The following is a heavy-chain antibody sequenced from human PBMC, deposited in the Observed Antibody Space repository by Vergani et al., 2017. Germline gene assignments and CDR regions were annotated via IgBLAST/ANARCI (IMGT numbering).Heavy chain of an antibody. CDR2: ISARYPST. CDR1: GFTFSAWP. V-gene: IGHV3-23*01. D-gene: IGHD3-22*01. J-gene: IGHJ4*02. CDR3: AGLSYDTTPYLQGGYDC. Sequence: EVQLLQSGGGVIQPGGSVRLSCAASGFTFSAWPMTWVRQAPGKGLEWVSAISARYPSTYYADSVKGRFTISRDNSKNMLYLQMNSLRAEDTAVYYCAGLSYDTTPYLQGGYDCWGQGALVSVSS.